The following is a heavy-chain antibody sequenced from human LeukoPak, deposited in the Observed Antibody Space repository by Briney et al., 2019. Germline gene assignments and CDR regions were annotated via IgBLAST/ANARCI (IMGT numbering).Heavy chain of an antibody. CDR2: ISSSSSTI. J-gene: IGHJ4*02. D-gene: IGHD2-21*02. Sequence: PGGSLRLSCAASGFTFSSYSMNWVRQAPGKGLEWVSYISSSSSTIYYADSVKGRFTISRDNAKNSLYLEMNNLRDGDTAVYYCARDDSWAFDYWGQGTLVTVSS. V-gene: IGHV3-48*02. CDR1: GFTFSSYS. CDR3: ARDDSWAFDY.